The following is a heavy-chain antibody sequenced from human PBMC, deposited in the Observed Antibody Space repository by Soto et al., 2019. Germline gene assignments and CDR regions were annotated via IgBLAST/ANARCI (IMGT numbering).Heavy chain of an antibody. Sequence: SETLSLTCAVYAGSFSGYYWSWIRQPPGKGLEWIGEINHSGSTNYNPSLKSRVTISVDTSKNQFSLKLSSVTAADTAVYYRARGVFGVVKRGGAYYMDVWGKGTTVTVSS. CDR2: INHSGST. J-gene: IGHJ6*03. V-gene: IGHV4-34*01. CDR1: AGSFSGYY. D-gene: IGHD3-3*01. CDR3: ARGVFGVVKRGGAYYMDV.